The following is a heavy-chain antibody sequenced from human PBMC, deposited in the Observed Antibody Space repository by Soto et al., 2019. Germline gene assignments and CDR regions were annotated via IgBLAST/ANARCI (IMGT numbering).Heavy chain of an antibody. V-gene: IGHV3-30*03. J-gene: IGHJ4*02. Sequence: QVQLVESGGGVVRPGKSLTLSCTGSGFAFGGFGIHWVRQSPGKGLEWLAMTSSDGSNKYLADSVKGRFTVSRDMSRTTVFLQMDNLRLEDTAVYYCARGGDVLDYWGRGALVTVSS. CDR3: ARGGDVLDY. CDR1: GFAFGGFG. CDR2: TSSDGSNK. D-gene: IGHD3-16*01.